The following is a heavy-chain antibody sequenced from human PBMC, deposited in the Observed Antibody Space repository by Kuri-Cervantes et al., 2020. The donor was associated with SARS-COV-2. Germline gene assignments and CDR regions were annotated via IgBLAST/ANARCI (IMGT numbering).Heavy chain of an antibody. Sequence: GGSLRLSCAASGLTSSSYSMNWVRQAPGKGLEWVSYISSSSSTIYYADSVKGRFTISRDNAKNSLYLQMNSLRAEDTAVYYCARDSSSGWFSYWGQGTLVTVSS. D-gene: IGHD6-19*01. CDR1: GLTSSSYS. CDR3: ARDSSSGWFSY. J-gene: IGHJ4*02. V-gene: IGHV3-48*01. CDR2: ISSSSSTI.